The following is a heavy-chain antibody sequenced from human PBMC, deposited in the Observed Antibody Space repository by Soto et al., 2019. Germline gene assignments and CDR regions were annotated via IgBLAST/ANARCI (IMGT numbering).Heavy chain of an antibody. CDR2: ISGSGGST. D-gene: IGHD6-13*01. Sequence: EVPLLESGEDLVQPGGSLRLSCAASGFTFSSYAMSWVRQAPGKGLEWVSAISGSGGSTYYADSVKGRFTISRDNSKNTLYLQMNSLRAEDTAVYYCAKAKQQLGNYYYGMDVWGQGTTVTVSS. J-gene: IGHJ6*02. CDR1: GFTFSSYA. CDR3: AKAKQQLGNYYYGMDV. V-gene: IGHV3-23*01.